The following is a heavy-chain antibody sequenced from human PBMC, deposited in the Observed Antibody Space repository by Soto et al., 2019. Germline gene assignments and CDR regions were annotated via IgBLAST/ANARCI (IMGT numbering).Heavy chain of an antibody. CDR3: ARGKVPGTAVAGTPFDY. J-gene: IGHJ4*02. CDR2: INAGNGNT. Sequence: ASVKVSCKASGYTFTSYAMHWVRQAPGQRLEWMGWINAGNGNTKYSQKFQGRVTITRDTSASTAYMELSSLRSEDTAVYYCARGKVPGTAVAGTPFDYWGQGTLVTVSS. V-gene: IGHV1-3*01. CDR1: GYTFTSYA. D-gene: IGHD6-19*01.